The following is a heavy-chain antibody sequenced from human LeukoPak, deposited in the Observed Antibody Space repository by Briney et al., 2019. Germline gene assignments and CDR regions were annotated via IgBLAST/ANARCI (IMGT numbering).Heavy chain of an antibody. V-gene: IGHV3-48*03. J-gene: IGHJ6*02. D-gene: IGHD2/OR15-2a*01. CDR1: GFTFSSYE. CDR3: ARIGTTTRGPAGLDV. CDR2: IASGGGANR. Sequence: GGSLRLSCTASGFTFSSYEMNWVRQAPGKGLEWVSYIASGGGANRFYSESVKGRFTISRDNAKNSLYLHMNSLRAEDTGVYYCARIGTTTRGPAGLDVWGQGTTVTVSS.